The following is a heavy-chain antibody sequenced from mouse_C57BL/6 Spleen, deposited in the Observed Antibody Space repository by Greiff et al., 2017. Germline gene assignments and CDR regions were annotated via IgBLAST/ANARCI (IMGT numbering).Heavy chain of an antibody. CDR3: TRGDYSSYAMDY. CDR1: GYTFTSYW. D-gene: IGHD2-5*01. Sequence: VQLQQSGAELVKPGASVKLSCKASGYTFTSYWMQWVKQRPGQGLEWIGEIDPSDSYTTYNQKFKGKATLTVDTSSRTAYMLLSSLTSEDSAVXCCTRGDYSSYAMDYWGQGTSVTVSS. V-gene: IGHV1-50*01. CDR2: IDPSDSYT. J-gene: IGHJ4*01.